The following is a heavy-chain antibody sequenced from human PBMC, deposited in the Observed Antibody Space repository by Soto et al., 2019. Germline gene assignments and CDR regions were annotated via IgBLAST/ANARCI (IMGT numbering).Heavy chain of an antibody. CDR3: VRDQADGYTSWKFYFDY. CDR1: GFTFSNYW. CDR2: INSDGSST. Sequence: EVQLVESGGGLVQPGGSLRLSCAASGFTFSNYWIHWVRQVPGKGLVWVSCINSDGSSTTYADSVKGRFTTSRDNAKNTLYLQMNSLRAEDTAVYYCVRDQADGYTSWKFYFDYWGQGTLVTVSS. J-gene: IGHJ4*02. V-gene: IGHV3-74*01. D-gene: IGHD5-12*01.